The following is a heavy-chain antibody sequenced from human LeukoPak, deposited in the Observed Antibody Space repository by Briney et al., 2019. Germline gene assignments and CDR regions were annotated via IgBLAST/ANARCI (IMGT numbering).Heavy chain of an antibody. CDR2: INPNSGGT. CDR1: GYTFTGYY. CDR3: ARDIERSYYRNWFDP. V-gene: IGHV1-2*02. D-gene: IGHD3-10*01. J-gene: IGHJ5*02. Sequence: ASVKVSCKASGYTFTGYYMHWVRQAPGQGLEWMGWINPNSGGTNYAQKFQGRVTMTRDTSISTAYMELSRLRSDDTAVYYCARDIERSYYRNWFDPWGQGTLVTVSS.